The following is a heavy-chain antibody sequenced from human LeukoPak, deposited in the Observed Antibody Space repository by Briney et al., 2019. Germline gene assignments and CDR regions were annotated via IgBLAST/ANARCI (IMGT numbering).Heavy chain of an antibody. D-gene: IGHD3-10*02. CDR1: GFTFSSYS. Sequence: GGSLRLSCAASGFTFSSYSMNWVRQAPGKGLEWVSYISSSSSTIYYADSVKGRFTISRDNAKNSLYLQMNSLRAEDTALYHCARDFAVLSSWGQGTLVTVSS. CDR2: ISSSSSTI. V-gene: IGHV3-48*01. CDR3: ARDFAVLSS. J-gene: IGHJ5*02.